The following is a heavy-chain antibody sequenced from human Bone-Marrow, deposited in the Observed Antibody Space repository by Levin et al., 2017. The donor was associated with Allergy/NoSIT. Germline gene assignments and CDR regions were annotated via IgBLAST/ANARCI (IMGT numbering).Heavy chain of an antibody. CDR3: ARVSPFVVVPAAGKYYYYDYMDV. V-gene: IGHV3-21*01. Sequence: PGESLKISCAASGFTFSSYSMNWVRQAPGKGLEWVSSISSSSSYIYYADSVKGRFTISRDNAKNSLYLQMNSLRAEDTAVYYCARVSPFVVVPAAGKYYYYDYMDVWGKGTTVTVSS. CDR1: GFTFSSYS. J-gene: IGHJ6*03. D-gene: IGHD2-2*01. CDR2: ISSSSSYI.